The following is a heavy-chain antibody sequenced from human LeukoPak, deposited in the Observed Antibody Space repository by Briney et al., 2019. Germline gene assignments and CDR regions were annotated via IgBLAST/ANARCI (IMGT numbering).Heavy chain of an antibody. D-gene: IGHD2-15*01. J-gene: IGHJ4*02. CDR3: ARGVCSGGSCYTYFDY. CDR2: IYYSGST. Sequence: SETLSLTCTVSGGSISSYYWSWIRQPPGKGLEWIGYIYYSGSTNYNPSLKSRVTMSVDTSKNQFSLKLSSVTAADTAVYYCARGVCSGGSCYTYFDYWGQGTLVTVSS. V-gene: IGHV4-59*12. CDR1: GGSISSYY.